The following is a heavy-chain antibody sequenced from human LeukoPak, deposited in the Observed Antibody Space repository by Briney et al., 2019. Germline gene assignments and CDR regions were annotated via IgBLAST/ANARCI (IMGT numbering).Heavy chain of an antibody. CDR3: ARTLDY. CDR1: GDSMNEYY. V-gene: IGHV4-59*12. J-gene: IGHJ4*02. CDR2: MYHSGIS. Sequence: SETLSLTCTVSGDSMNEYYWSWVRQPPGKGLEWIGYMYHSGISYYNPSLKNRLTISVDRSKNQFSLRLSSVTAADTAIYYCARTLDYWGQGTLVTVSS.